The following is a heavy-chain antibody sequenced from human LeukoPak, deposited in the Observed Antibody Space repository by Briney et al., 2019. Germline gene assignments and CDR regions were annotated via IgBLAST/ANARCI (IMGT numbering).Heavy chain of an antibody. D-gene: IGHD3-10*01. V-gene: IGHV4-39*01. CDR1: GGSISSSSYY. CDR3: ARGKNSYGSGSYGY. Sequence: SETLSLTCTVSGGSISSSSYYWGWLRQPPGKGLEWIGSIYYSGSTYYNPSLKSRVTISVDTSKNQFSLKLSSVTAADTAVYYCARGKNSYGSGSYGYWGQGTLVTVSS. J-gene: IGHJ4*02. CDR2: IYYSGST.